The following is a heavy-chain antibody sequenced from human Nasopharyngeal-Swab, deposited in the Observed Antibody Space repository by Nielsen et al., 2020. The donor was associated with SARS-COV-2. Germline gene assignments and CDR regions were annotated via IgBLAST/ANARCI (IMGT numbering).Heavy chain of an antibody. CDR2: INIDGSIT. V-gene: IGHV3-74*01. D-gene: IGHD3-9*01. Sequence: GGSLRLSCAASGYTFSNYWMHWVRQVPGKGLVWVSRINIDGSITDYADSVKGRFTISRDNSKNTLYLQMNSLRAEDTAVYYCARGEYYVILGVYYFDYWGQGTLVTVSS. CDR3: ARGEYYVILGVYYFDY. J-gene: IGHJ4*02. CDR1: GYTFSNYW.